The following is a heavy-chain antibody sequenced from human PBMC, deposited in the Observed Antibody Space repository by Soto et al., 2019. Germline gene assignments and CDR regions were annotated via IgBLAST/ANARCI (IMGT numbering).Heavy chain of an antibody. J-gene: IGHJ4*02. D-gene: IGHD5-18*01. CDR3: VRAWSRGGYTTTDY. CDR1: GFTFSVYD. V-gene: IGHV3-33*01. Sequence: QVQLVESGGGVVQPGRSLRLSCAASGFTFSVYDMHWIRQAPGKGLEWVAVIWSDGSDKYYADSVKGRFTTSRDNPKKTVYLQMTSLRAEDTAVYYCVRAWSRGGYTTTDYWGQGALVTVSS. CDR2: IWSDGSDK.